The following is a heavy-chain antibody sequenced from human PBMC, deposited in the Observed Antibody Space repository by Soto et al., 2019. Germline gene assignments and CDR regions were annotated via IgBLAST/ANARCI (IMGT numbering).Heavy chain of an antibody. CDR1: GGTFSSYA. CDR2: IIPIFGTA. V-gene: IGHV1-69*13. J-gene: IGHJ6*02. D-gene: IGHD6-13*01. Sequence: ASVKVSCKASGGTFSSYAISWVRQAPGQGLEWMGGIIPIFGTANYAQKFQGRVTITADESTSTAYMELSSLRSEDTAVYYCAREQQGYYYYYGMDVWGQGTLVTVSS. CDR3: AREQQGYYYYYGMDV.